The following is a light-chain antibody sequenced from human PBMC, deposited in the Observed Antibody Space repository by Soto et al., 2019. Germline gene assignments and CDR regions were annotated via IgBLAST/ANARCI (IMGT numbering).Light chain of an antibody. V-gene: IGKV1-39*01. CDR2: AAS. CDR1: QSISSY. CDR3: QQSYSTPDT. J-gene: IGKJ2*01. Sequence: DIQMTQSPSSLSASVGDRVTITCRASQSISSYLNWYQQKPGKAPKLLIYAASRLQSGVPSSFSGSGSGTDFTLTISSLQPEDFATYYCQQSYSTPDTFGQGTKLEIK.